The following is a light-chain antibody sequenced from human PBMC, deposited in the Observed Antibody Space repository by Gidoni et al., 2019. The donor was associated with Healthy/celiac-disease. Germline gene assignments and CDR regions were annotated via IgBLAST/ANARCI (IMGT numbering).Light chain of an antibody. V-gene: IGKV1-39*01. CDR3: QQSNNTPRT. CDR1: QSISSY. Sequence: IQMTQSPSSLSASVGDRVTITCRPSQSISSYLDWYQQKPGKPPKILIYAASSLQSGVPSRFSGSGSGTDFTLTISSLQPEDFATYYCQQSNNTPRTFGQGTKVEIK. J-gene: IGKJ1*01. CDR2: AAS.